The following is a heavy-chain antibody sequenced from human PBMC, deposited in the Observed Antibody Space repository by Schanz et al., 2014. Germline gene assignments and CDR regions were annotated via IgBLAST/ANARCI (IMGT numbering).Heavy chain of an antibody. V-gene: IGHV1-18*01. CDR2: INYHTGNT. Sequence: KISCNASVYILCNHGMTWVRQAPFQGHELMGWINYHTGNTQYAQKFQRIFNMTRDTVSTKVNLELTRLRTYETAIYYWARVHIAIDDYHCHGDFVNWGEGISDTVSS. J-gene: IGHJ3*01. CDR1: VYILCNHG. CDR3: ARVHIAIDDYHCHGDFVN. D-gene: IGHD2-21*01.